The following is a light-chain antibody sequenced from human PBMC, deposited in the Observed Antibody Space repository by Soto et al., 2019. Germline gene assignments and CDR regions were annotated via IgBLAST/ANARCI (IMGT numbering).Light chain of an antibody. Sequence: DIQMTQSPSTLSASVGDRVTITCRASQSISSWLAWYQQKPGKAPKLLIYDASSLESGVPSRFSGSGSGTEFTLTIRSLQPDDFATYYCHQYNSYSPTFGQGTKVEIK. CDR1: QSISSW. J-gene: IGKJ1*01. V-gene: IGKV1-5*01. CDR3: HQYNSYSPT. CDR2: DAS.